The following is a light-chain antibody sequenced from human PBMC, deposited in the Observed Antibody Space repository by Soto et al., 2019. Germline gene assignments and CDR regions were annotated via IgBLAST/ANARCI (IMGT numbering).Light chain of an antibody. CDR1: QSVSSY. J-gene: IGKJ4*01. CDR3: QQYRDWPLT. V-gene: IGKV3-15*01. Sequence: EIVLTQSPATLSFSPGARATLSCRASQSVSSYLAWYQQKPGQAPRLLIYGASTRATGIPARFSGSGSGTEFTLTISSLQSEDFAVYSCQQYRDWPLTFGGGTKVDIK. CDR2: GAS.